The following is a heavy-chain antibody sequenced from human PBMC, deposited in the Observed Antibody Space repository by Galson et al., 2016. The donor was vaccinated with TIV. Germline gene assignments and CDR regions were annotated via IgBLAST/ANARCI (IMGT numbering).Heavy chain of an antibody. J-gene: IGHJ6*01. D-gene: IGHD3-16*01. CDR1: GDTFSNYV. Sequence: SVKVSCKASGDTFSNYVFNWVRLAPGQGLEWMGGINPLLRTTNYAQKFQGRLRITADESTDTVYMELNSLRSGDTAFYYCASDRKTAFDAYHFYYGMAAWGQGTPVTVSP. V-gene: IGHV1-69*13. CDR3: ASDRKTAFDAYHFYYGMAA. CDR2: INPLLRTT.